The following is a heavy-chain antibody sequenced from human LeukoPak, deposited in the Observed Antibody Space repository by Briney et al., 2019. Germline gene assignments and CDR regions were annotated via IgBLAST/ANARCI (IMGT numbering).Heavy chain of an antibody. CDR1: GFTFSSYW. CDR3: ARVGGRYSPLGY. CDR2: IKQDGSEK. Sequence: PGGSLRLSCAASGFTFSSYWMSWVRQAPGKGLEWVANIKQDGSEKYYVDSEKGRFTISRDNAKNSLYLQMISLRAEDTAVYYCARVGGRYSPLGYWGQGTLVTVSS. V-gene: IGHV3-7*01. J-gene: IGHJ4*02. D-gene: IGHD3-16*02.